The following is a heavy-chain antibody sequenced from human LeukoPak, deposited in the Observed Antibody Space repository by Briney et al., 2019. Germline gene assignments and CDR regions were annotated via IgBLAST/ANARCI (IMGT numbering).Heavy chain of an antibody. Sequence: PSETLSLTCAVYGGSFSGYYWSWIRQPPGKGPEWIGEINHSGSTNYNPSLKSRVTISVDTSKNQFSLKLSSVTAADTAVYYCARGPYCTNGVCYKGFDYWGQGTLVTVSS. V-gene: IGHV4-34*01. CDR1: GGSFSGYY. D-gene: IGHD2-8*01. J-gene: IGHJ4*02. CDR3: ARGPYCTNGVCYKGFDY. CDR2: INHSGST.